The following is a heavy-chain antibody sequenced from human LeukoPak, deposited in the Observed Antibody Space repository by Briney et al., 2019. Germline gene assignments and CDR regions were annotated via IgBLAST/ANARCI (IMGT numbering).Heavy chain of an antibody. CDR3: VRDPEALDY. CDR1: GFTFSSYA. V-gene: IGHV3-48*01. CDR2: IRSSGAPI. J-gene: IGHJ4*02. Sequence: GRSLRLSCAASGFTFSSYAMHWVRQAPGKGLEWVSYIRSSGAPIHYADSVKGRFTISRDNAKNSVYLQMNSLRVEDTAVYYCVRDPEALDYWGPGTLVTVSS.